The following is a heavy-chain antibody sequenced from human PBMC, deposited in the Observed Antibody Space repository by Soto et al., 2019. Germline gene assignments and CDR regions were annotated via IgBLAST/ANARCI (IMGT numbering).Heavy chain of an antibody. CDR2: INHSGST. CDR1: GGSFSGYY. V-gene: IGHV4-34*01. Sequence: SETLSLTCAVYGGSFSGYYWSWIRQPPGKGLEWIGEINHSGSTNYNPPLKSRVTISVDTSKNQFSLKLSSVTAADTAVYYCARDRRLLVYYYYYGMDVPGQVPTVPVSS. CDR3: ARDRRLLVYYYYYGMDV. J-gene: IGHJ6*02. D-gene: IGHD2-15*01.